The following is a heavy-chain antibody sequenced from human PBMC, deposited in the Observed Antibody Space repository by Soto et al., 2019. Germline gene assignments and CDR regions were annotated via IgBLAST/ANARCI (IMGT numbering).Heavy chain of an antibody. CDR1: GGSISSSNW. CDR3: ARAGRGYCSGGSCYSGLHGMDV. J-gene: IGHJ6*02. Sequence: QVQLQESGPGLVKPSGTLSLTCAVSGGSISSSNWWSWVRQPPGKGLEWIGEIYHSGSTNYNPSRKRRVTMSVAKSKNQVSLKLSSVTAADTAVYYCARAGRGYCSGGSCYSGLHGMDVWGQGTTVTVSS. CDR2: IYHSGST. D-gene: IGHD2-15*01. V-gene: IGHV4-4*02.